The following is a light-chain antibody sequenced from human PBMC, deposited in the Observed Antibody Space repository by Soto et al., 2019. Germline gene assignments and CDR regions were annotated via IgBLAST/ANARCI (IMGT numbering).Light chain of an antibody. J-gene: IGKJ2*01. CDR3: MQGTRWPPYT. CDR2: KVS. Sequence: DVVMTQSPLSLPVTLGQPASISCRSSQSLAYSDGNTYLNWFQQRPGQSPRRLIYKVSNRDSGVPDRFSGSGSGTDFTLTVSSVEGEDVGVYYCMQGTRWPPYTFGKGTKLEIK. CDR1: QSLAYSDGNTY. V-gene: IGKV2-30*01.